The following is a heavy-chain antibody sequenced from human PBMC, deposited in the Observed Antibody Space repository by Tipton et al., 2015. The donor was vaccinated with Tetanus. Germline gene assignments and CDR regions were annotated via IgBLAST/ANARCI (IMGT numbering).Heavy chain of an antibody. D-gene: IGHD4-17*01. CDR3: ASSTVTR. Sequence: SLRLSCAASGFTLSDHYMDWVRQAPEKGLAWVSRIDSFATTPTYADSVKGRFTISRDNANNLLYLQMSSLRREDTAVYYCASSTVTRWGPGTLVTVSS. V-gene: IGHV3-74*01. CDR1: GFTLSDHY. J-gene: IGHJ4*02. CDR2: IDSFATTP.